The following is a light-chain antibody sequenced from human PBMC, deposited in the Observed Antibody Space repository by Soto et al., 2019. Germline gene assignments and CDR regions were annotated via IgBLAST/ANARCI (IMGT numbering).Light chain of an antibody. CDR2: GAY. V-gene: IGKV3-15*01. Sequence: EIVMTQSPATLSVSPGERATLSCSASQSVSSNLAWYQQKPGQAPRLLIYGAYTRATGIPARFSGSGSGTDFTLTISSLQSEDFAVYYCQHYNYWPPKTFGQGTKVDIK. J-gene: IGKJ1*01. CDR3: QHYNYWPPKT. CDR1: QSVSSN.